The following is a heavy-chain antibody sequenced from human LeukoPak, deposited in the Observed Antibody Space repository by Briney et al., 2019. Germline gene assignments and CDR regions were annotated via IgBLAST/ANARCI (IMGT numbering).Heavy chain of an antibody. CDR2: ISYSGST. CDR3: ARHEHTARRLIPFDY. CDR1: GGSISSYY. J-gene: IGHJ4*02. Sequence: SETLSLTCTVSGGSISSYYWSWIRQPPGKGLEWIGYISYSGSTNYNPSLKSRVTISVDTSKNQFSLKLSSVAAADTAVYYCARHEHTARRLIPFDYWGQGTLVTVSS. V-gene: IGHV4-59*08. D-gene: IGHD6-6*01.